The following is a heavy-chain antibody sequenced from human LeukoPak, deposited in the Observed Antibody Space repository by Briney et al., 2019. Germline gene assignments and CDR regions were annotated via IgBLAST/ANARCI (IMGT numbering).Heavy chain of an antibody. CDR2: IWYDGSNT. Sequence: GGSLRLSCAASGFTFSRYGMHWSREAPRKGLEWVAVIWYDGSNTYHAESVKGRLTISRDNSKNTLYLQMNSLRDEDTAVYYCARENGARQLGEFDIWGQGTMVIVSS. CDR3: ARENGARQLGEFDI. CDR1: GFTFSRYG. V-gene: IGHV3-33*01. J-gene: IGHJ3*02. D-gene: IGHD6-13*01.